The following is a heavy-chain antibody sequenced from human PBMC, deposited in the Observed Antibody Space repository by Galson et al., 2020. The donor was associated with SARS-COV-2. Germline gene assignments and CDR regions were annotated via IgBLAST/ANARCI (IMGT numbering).Heavy chain of an antibody. Sequence: SETLSLTCAVSGGSISSSNWWSWVRQPPGKGLEWIGELYHSGSTNYNPSLKSRVTISVDKSKNQFSLKLSSVTAADTAVYYCARLGLVDTAMVDGREVDYWGQGTLVTVSS. CDR3: ARLGLVDTAMVDGREVDY. V-gene: IGHV4-4*02. D-gene: IGHD5-18*01. J-gene: IGHJ4*02. CDR2: LYHSGST. CDR1: GGSISSSNW.